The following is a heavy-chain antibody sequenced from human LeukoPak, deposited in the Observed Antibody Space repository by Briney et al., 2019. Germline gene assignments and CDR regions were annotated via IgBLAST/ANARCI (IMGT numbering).Heavy chain of an antibody. V-gene: IGHV3-23*01. Sequence: GGSLRLSCAASGFTFSSYAMSWVRQAPGKGLEWVPAISGSGGSTYYADSVKGRFTISRDNAKNSLYLQMNSLRAEDTAVYYCASQFMLTSNWGQGTLVTVSS. J-gene: IGHJ4*02. CDR2: ISGSGGST. CDR1: GFTFSSYA. D-gene: IGHD2-8*01. CDR3: ASQFMLTSN.